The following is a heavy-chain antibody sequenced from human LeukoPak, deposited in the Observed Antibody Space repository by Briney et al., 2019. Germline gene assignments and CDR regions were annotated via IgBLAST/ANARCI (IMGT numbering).Heavy chain of an antibody. CDR1: GFTFSDYG. Sequence: GGSLRLSCTASGFTFSDYGMHWVRQPPGKGLEWVAIIWYDGSNKKYEDSVKGRFTISRDNSKNTLYLQMNSLRAEDTALYYCARDGHGVPLDYWGQGTLVTVST. CDR2: IWYDGSNK. J-gene: IGHJ4*02. D-gene: IGHD4-17*01. CDR3: ARDGHGVPLDY. V-gene: IGHV3-30*02.